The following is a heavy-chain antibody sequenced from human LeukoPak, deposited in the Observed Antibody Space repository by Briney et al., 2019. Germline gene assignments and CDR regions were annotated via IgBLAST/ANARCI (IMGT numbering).Heavy chain of an antibody. CDR3: ARHASSTLYGPLMYYFDS. V-gene: IGHV4-59*08. Sequence: SADTLSLIYTVSGGSIRIYYWSWIRHPPGKGLECMGYVFYSGYTKYTPSLESRVTISVATSTNQCSLKLSSVTAADPAVYSCARHASSTLYGPLMYYFDSWGQGTLVTVSS. D-gene: IGHD2/OR15-2a*01. CDR2: VFYSGYT. J-gene: IGHJ4*02. CDR1: GGSIRIYY.